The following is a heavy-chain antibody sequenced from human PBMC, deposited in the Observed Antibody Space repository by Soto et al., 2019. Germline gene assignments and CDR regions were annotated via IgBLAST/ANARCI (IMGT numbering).Heavy chain of an antibody. Sequence: PSETLSLTCAVYGGSFSGYYWNWIRQPPGKGLEWIGEINHSGSTNYNPSLKSRVTISVDTSKNQLSLKLSSVTAADTAVYYCARRYGYYFDYWGQGTLVTVSS. V-gene: IGHV4-34*01. J-gene: IGHJ4*02. D-gene: IGHD3-9*01. CDR2: INHSGST. CDR3: ARRYGYYFDY. CDR1: GGSFSGYY.